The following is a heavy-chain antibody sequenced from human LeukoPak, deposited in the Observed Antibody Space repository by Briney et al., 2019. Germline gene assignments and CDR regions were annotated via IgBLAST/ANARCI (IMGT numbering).Heavy chain of an antibody. Sequence: PGGSLRLSCAASGFTFSSYAMSWVRQAPGKGLEWVAVIWYDGSNKYYADSVKGRITISRDNSKNTLYLQMNSLRAEDTAVYYCARDGYCSSTSCPPYFDLWGRGTLVTVSS. CDR1: GFTFSSYA. CDR3: ARDGYCSSTSCPPYFDL. CDR2: IWYDGSNK. D-gene: IGHD2-2*03. V-gene: IGHV3-33*08. J-gene: IGHJ2*01.